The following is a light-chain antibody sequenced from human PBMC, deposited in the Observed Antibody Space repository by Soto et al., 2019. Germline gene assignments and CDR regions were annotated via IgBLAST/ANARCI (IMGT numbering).Light chain of an antibody. V-gene: IGLV2-14*01. Sequence: QPVLTQPASVSGSPGQSITISCTGTSSDVGASNSVSWYQQHPGKAPKLMIYDVTNRPSGVSDRFSGSKSGNTASLTISGLRAEDEADYYCSSYRSSTTSYVFGTGTKLTVL. CDR1: SSDVGASNS. CDR3: SSYRSSTTSYV. J-gene: IGLJ1*01. CDR2: DVT.